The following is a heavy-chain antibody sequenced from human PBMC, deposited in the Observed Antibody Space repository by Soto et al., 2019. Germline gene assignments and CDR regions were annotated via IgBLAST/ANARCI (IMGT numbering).Heavy chain of an antibody. J-gene: IGHJ3*02. CDR1: GFTFSSYA. Sequence: GGSLRLSCAASGFTFSSYAMSWVRQAPGKGLEWVSAISGSGGSTYYADSVKGRFTISRDNSKNTLYLQMNSLRAEDTAVYYCAKDPRYITMIVVVPPGAFDIWGQGTMVTVSS. V-gene: IGHV3-23*01. CDR2: ISGSGGST. CDR3: AKDPRYITMIVVVPPGAFDI. D-gene: IGHD3-22*01.